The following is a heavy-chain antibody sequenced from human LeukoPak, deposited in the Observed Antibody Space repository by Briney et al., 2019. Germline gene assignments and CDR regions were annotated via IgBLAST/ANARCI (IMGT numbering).Heavy chain of an antibody. CDR2: IYPDDSDI. CDR1: GYIFTDYW. CDR3: ARHGRGSRSPNAFDF. V-gene: IGHV5-51*01. J-gene: IGHJ3*01. Sequence: GASLQISCKGSGYIFTDYWIGWVRQMPGKGLQWMAIIYPDDSDIRYSPSFQGQVTISADKSIITAYLQWSSLKASDTAMYYCARHGRGSRSPNAFDFWGQGTMVTVSS. D-gene: IGHD3-10*01.